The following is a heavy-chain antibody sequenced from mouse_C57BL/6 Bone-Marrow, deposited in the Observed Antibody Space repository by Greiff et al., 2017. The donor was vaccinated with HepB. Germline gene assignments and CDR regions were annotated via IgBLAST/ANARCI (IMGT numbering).Heavy chain of an antibody. CDR3: ARDGSSPWFAY. CDR1: GYTFTSYW. Sequence: QVQLQQPGAELVKPGASVKLSCKASGYTFTSYWMHWVKQRPGQGLEWIGMIHPNSGSTNYNEKFKSKATLTVDKSSSTAYMQLSSLTSEDSAVYYCARDGSSPWFAYWGQGTLVTVSA. CDR2: IHPNSGST. J-gene: IGHJ3*01. D-gene: IGHD1-1*01. V-gene: IGHV1-64*01.